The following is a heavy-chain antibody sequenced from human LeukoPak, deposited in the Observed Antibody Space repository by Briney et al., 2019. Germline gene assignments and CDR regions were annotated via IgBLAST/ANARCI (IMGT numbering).Heavy chain of an antibody. J-gene: IGHJ4*02. CDR3: ARVAYTSSWSNFDY. Sequence: GGSLRLSCEASGFTFSAYAMTWVRQAPGKGLEWVSSIGSDNKPHYSESVKGRFAISRDNSKSMLFLQLSSLTSDDTAVYYCARVAYTSSWSNFDYWGQGTLVTVSS. CDR1: GFTFSAYA. V-gene: IGHV3-23*05. CDR2: IGSDNKP. D-gene: IGHD6-13*01.